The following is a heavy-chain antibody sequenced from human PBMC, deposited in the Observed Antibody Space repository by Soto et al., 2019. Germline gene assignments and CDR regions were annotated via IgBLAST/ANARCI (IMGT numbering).Heavy chain of an antibody. D-gene: IGHD3-3*02. J-gene: IGHJ4*01. V-gene: IGHV3-23*01. CDR3: ATTRDTSASFFFDS. Sequence: PGGSLRLSCTVSGFTFANYAMAWVRQAPGKGLEWVSGISASGVRTYYADSAKGRFTISRDNSNNTLYLQMTSLTASDTGTYYCATTRDTSASFFFDSWGRGTLVTVSS. CDR2: ISASGVRT. CDR1: GFTFANYA.